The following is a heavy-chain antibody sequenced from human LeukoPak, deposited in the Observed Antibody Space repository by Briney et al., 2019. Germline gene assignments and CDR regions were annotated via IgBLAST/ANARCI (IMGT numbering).Heavy chain of an antibody. CDR2: ISHDGGNK. J-gene: IGHJ4*02. CDR3: ATSPGLGYSSSLTGVDY. CDR1: GFSFSDYG. Sequence: GGSLRLSCEVSGFSFSDYGMHWVRQAPGKGLEWVATISHDGGNKNYADSVKGRFTISRDNSKNTLYLQMNSLRAEDTAVYYCATSPGLGYSSSLTGVDYWGQGTLVTVSS. D-gene: IGHD6-6*01. V-gene: IGHV3-30*03.